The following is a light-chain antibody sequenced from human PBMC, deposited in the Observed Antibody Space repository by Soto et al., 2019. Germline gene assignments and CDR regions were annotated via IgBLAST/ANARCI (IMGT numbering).Light chain of an antibody. CDR2: GAS. Sequence: IDGTPSPGSRYFSPAERATLSCSASQRVSSSYLAWYQQKPGQAPRLLIYGASNRATGIPARFSGSGSGTEFTLTISSLQSEDFAVYYCQQYNIWRIAFGQGTRLEIK. CDR3: QQYNIWRIA. V-gene: IGKV3D-7*01. J-gene: IGKJ5*01. CDR1: QRVSSSY.